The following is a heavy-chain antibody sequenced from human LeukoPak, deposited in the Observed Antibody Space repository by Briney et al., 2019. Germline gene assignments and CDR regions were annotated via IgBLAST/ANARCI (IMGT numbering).Heavy chain of an antibody. J-gene: IGHJ4*02. CDR2: IYHSGTT. V-gene: IGHV4-4*02. CDR1: GGSISSSNW. Sequence: SGTLSLTCAVSGGSISSSNWWSWVRQPPGKGLEWIGEIYHSGTTYYKPSLKSRVTISVDRSKNQFSLRLSSVTAADTAVYYCARAPGYYGSGSPYFDSWGQGTLVTVSS. CDR3: ARAPGYYGSGSPYFDS. D-gene: IGHD3-10*01.